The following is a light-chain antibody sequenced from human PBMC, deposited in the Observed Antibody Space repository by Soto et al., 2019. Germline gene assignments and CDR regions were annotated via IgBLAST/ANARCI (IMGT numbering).Light chain of an antibody. Sequence: DFVMTQSPDSLAVSLGERATINCKSSQTVLYSSNNKNYLAWYQQKPGQPPKLLLYWASTRESGVPYRFSGSGSGTDFTLTISSLQAEDVAVYYCQQYYTSPYTFGQGTKLEI. CDR1: QTVLYSSNNKNY. V-gene: IGKV4-1*01. CDR3: QQYYTSPYT. J-gene: IGKJ2*01. CDR2: WAS.